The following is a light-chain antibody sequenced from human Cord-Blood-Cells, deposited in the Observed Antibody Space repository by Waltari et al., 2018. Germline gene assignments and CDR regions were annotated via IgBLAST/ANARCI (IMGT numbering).Light chain of an antibody. V-gene: IGLV3-21*04. J-gene: IGLJ3*02. CDR3: QVWDSSSDHWV. CDR2: YDS. Sequence: SYVLPQPPSVSVAPGKTARITCGGNNIESKSVHWYQQKPGQAPVLVIYYDSDRPSGIPERFSGSNSGNTATLTISRVEAGDEADYYCQVWDSSSDHWVFGGGTKLTVL. CDR1: NIESKS.